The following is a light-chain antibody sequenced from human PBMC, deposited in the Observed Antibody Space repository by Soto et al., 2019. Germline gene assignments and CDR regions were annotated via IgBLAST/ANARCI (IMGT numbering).Light chain of an antibody. J-gene: IGLJ1*01. CDR2: GNT. CDR3: QSYDRSLRGYV. CDR1: SSNIGSGYD. V-gene: IGLV1-40*01. Sequence: QSVVTQPPSVSGAPGQRVTISCTGTSSNIGSGYDVHWYQHLPGTAPKLHIYGNTIRPSGVPDRFSGSKSGTSASLAITGLQAEDEADYYCQSYDRSLRGYVFGTGTKVTVL.